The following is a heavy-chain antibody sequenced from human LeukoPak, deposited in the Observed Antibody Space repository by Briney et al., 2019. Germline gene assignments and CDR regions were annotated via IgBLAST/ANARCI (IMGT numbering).Heavy chain of an antibody. Sequence: ASVKVSCKASGYTFTGYYMHWVRQAPGQGLEWMGWISPNSGGTNYAQKFQGRVTMTRDTSISTAYMELSRLRSDDTAVYYCAATTQYYYDSSGYWGALDIWGQGTMVTVSS. CDR3: AATTQYYYDSSGYWGALDI. J-gene: IGHJ3*02. CDR1: GYTFTGYY. D-gene: IGHD3-22*01. CDR2: ISPNSGGT. V-gene: IGHV1-2*02.